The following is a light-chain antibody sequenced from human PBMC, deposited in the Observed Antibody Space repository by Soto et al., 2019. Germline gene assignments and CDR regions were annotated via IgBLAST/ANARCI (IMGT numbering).Light chain of an antibody. CDR3: QQYNSYWT. Sequence: DIQMTQSPSTLSASVGDRVTITCRASQSISSWLAWYQQKPGKAPKLLIYDAYSLESGVPSRLSGSGSGTEFTLTISSLQPDDFATYYCQQYNSYWTCGQGTKVEIK. V-gene: IGKV1-5*01. CDR1: QSISSW. CDR2: DAY. J-gene: IGKJ1*01.